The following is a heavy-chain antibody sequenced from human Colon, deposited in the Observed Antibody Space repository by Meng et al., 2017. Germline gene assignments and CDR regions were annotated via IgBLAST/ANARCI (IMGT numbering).Heavy chain of an antibody. CDR1: GGSISSSSYY. CDR3: ARQGELRYCSSTSCYQDWFDP. Sequence: QLQLQESGPGLVKPLETLSLTCSVSGGSISSSSYYWGWIRQPPGKGLEWIGSVYRTGNTYNNPFLKSRVSISVDTSKNQFSLKLSSVTAADTAVYYCARQGELRYCSSTSCYQDWFDPWGQGTLVTVSS. V-gene: IGHV4-39*01. D-gene: IGHD2-2*01. J-gene: IGHJ5*02. CDR2: VYRTGNT.